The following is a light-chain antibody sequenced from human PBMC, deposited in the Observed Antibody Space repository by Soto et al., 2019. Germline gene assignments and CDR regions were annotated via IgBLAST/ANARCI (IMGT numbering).Light chain of an antibody. V-gene: IGKV1-39*01. J-gene: IGKJ5*01. CDR3: LQSHSTPLT. Sequence: IQMTQSPSSPSASVVDRVTITFQASQNINNYLNWYQQKPGKAPRVVIFGASLLQSGVPSTFSASGSGTDFTLTISSLRPDDFATYYCLQSHSTPLTFGQGTRLEIK. CDR1: QNINNY. CDR2: GAS.